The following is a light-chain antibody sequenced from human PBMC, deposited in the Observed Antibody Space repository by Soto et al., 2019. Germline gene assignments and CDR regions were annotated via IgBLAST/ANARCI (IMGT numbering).Light chain of an antibody. J-gene: IGLJ2*01. CDR2: GNN. V-gene: IGLV1-44*01. Sequence: QSVLTQPPSASGTPGQRVTISCSGSSSNIGRNTVNWYQQLPGTAPKLLIYGNNQWPSGVPARISGSKSGTSASLAISGLQSEDEADYYCAAWDDSLNGHVVFGGGTKLTVL. CDR1: SSNIGRNT. CDR3: AAWDDSLNGHVV.